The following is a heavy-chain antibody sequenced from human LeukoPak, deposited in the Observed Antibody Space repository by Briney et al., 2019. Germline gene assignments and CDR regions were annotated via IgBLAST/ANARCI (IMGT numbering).Heavy chain of an antibody. Sequence: GGSLRLSCVGSGFTFSSYSMTWVRQPPGKGLEWVANINKDGWETHYVDSVKGRFSISRDNAENSVYLQMNNLRGEDTAVYYCARGSVQGWFDPWGQGTLVTVSS. CDR2: INKDGWET. J-gene: IGHJ5*02. V-gene: IGHV3-7*01. CDR1: GFTFSSYS. CDR3: ARGSVQGWFDP.